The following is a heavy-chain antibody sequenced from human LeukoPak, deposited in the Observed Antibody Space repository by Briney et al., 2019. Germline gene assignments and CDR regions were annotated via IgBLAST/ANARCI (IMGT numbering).Heavy chain of an antibody. CDR2: IYYSGST. J-gene: IGHJ4*02. Sequence: SETLSLTCTVSGGSISSSSYYWGWIRQPPGKGLEWIGSIYYSGSTYYNPSLKSRVTISVDTSKNQFSLKLSSVTAADTAVYYCARREIYYFDYWGQGTLVTVSS. CDR1: GGSISSSSYY. V-gene: IGHV4-39*01. CDR3: ARREIYYFDY. D-gene: IGHD5-24*01.